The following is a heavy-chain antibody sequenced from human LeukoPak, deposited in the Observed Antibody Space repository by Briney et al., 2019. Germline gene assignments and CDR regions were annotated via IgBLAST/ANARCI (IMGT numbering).Heavy chain of an antibody. D-gene: IGHD6-13*01. CDR1: GFTFSRYW. Sequence: GGSLRLPCAASGFTFSRYWMHCVGQAPGKGLVWVSRADYDGSDTSYADSVRGRFTISRDNAKNTLYLQMNSLSAEDTAVYYCATLAAAGTNYWGQGTLVTVSS. CDR3: ATLAAAGTNY. V-gene: IGHV3-74*01. J-gene: IGHJ4*02. CDR2: ADYDGSDT.